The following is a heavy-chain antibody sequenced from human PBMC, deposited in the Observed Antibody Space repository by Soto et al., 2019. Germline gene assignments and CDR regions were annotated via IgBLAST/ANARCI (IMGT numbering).Heavy chain of an antibody. D-gene: IGHD3-10*01. CDR2: INHSGST. CDR1: GGSFSGYY. V-gene: IGHV4-34*01. CDR3: ARSIPPHYYGSGSYYRNWFDP. Sequence: SETLSLTCAVYGGSFSGYYWSWIRQPPGKGLEWIGEINHSGSTNYNPSLKSRVTISVDTSKNQFSLKLSSVTAAVTAVYYCARSIPPHYYGSGSYYRNWFDPWGQGTLVTVSS. J-gene: IGHJ5*02.